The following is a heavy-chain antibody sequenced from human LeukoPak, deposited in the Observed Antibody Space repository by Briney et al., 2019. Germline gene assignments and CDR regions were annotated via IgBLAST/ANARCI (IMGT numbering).Heavy chain of an antibody. CDR3: AKGVVDYYDSSGYYPSDL. J-gene: IGHJ5*02. D-gene: IGHD3-22*01. Sequence: GGSLRLSCAASGFTFSAYAISWVRQAPGKGLEWVSAISGSGGITYYADSVKGRFTISRDNLNNTLYLQMNSMRVEDTALYFCAKGVVDYYDSSGYYPSDLWGQGTLVTVSS. V-gene: IGHV3-23*01. CDR1: GFTFSAYA. CDR2: ISGSGGIT.